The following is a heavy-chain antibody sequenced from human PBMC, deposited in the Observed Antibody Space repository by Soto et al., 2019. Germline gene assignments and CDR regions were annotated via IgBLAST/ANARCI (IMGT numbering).Heavy chain of an antibody. V-gene: IGHV4-61*08. CDR2: IYYSGST. CDR1: EGYIGGGGGC. CDR3: ANGTGWTHRYFDF. Sequence: LQTMSHTSAVAEGYIGGGGGCWSWIKQPPGKGLEWIGYIYYSGSTNYNPSLKSRVTISVDTSKNQFSLKLSSVTAADTAVYHSANGTGWTHRYFDFLGRGTLVTVSP. J-gene: IGHJ2*01. D-gene: IGHD7-27*01.